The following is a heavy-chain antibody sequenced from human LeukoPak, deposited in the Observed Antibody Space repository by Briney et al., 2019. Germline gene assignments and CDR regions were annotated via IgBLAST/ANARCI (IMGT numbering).Heavy chain of an antibody. V-gene: IGHV1-8*03. CDR2: MNPNSGNT. Sequence: ASVKVSCKASGYTFTSYDINWVRQATGQGLEWMGWMNPNSGNTGYAQKFQGRVTITRNTSISTAYMELSSLRSEDTAVYYCAKGHTTIFGVVIRNHYYMDVWGKGTTVTVSS. D-gene: IGHD3-3*01. J-gene: IGHJ6*03. CDR1: GYTFTSYD. CDR3: AKGHTTIFGVVIRNHYYMDV.